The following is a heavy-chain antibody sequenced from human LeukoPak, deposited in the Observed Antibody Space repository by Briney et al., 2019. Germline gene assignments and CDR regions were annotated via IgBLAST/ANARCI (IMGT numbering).Heavy chain of an antibody. CDR2: ISYDGSDK. Sequence: HPGGSLRLSCAAAGFTYNNYGMHWVRQAPGKGLEWVTFISYDGSDKSYADSVKGRFIISRDNSKKTLYLQMNSLTADDTAVYYCAKDVITGWSFDSWGQGTLVTVSS. CDR3: AKDVITGWSFDS. J-gene: IGHJ4*02. V-gene: IGHV3-30*02. CDR1: GFTYNNYG. D-gene: IGHD6-19*01.